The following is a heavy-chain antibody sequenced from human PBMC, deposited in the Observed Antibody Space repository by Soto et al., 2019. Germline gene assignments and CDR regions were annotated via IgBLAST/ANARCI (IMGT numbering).Heavy chain of an antibody. J-gene: IGHJ5*02. CDR3: TTYHGDYNFDH. CDR1: GYTLNEVA. Sequence: APVKVSCKVSGYTLNEVAMHCARQAPGKGLEWLGGFDPDEAETIYAQHFQGRVTMTEDTSTDTVYMELSSLRSEDTALYFCTTYHGDYNFDHWGQGTLVTVSS. V-gene: IGHV1-24*01. CDR2: FDPDEAET. D-gene: IGHD4-17*01.